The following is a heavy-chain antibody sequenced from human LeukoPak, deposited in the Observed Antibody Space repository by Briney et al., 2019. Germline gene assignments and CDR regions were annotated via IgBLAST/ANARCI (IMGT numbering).Heavy chain of an antibody. CDR3: ARVYYDFWSGYYPYYFDY. CDR2: IYYSGST. V-gene: IGHV4-39*01. J-gene: IGHJ4*02. CDR1: GGSISSSSYY. Sequence: SETLSLTCAVSGGSISSSSYYWGWIRQPPGKGLEWIGSIYYSGSTYYNPSLKSRVTTSVDTSKNQFSLKLSSVTAADTAVYYCARVYYDFWSGYYPYYFDYWGQGALVTVSS. D-gene: IGHD3-3*01.